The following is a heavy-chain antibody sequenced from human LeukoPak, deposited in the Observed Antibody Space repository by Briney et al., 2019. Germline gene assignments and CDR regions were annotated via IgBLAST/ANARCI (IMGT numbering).Heavy chain of an antibody. V-gene: IGHV4-59*01. J-gene: IGHJ4*02. CDR3: ARSSSASYHHAFGL. D-gene: IGHD3-10*01. Sequence: SETLSLTCTVPGGSISSYYWSWLRQSPGKGLEWIAFINDRGNTNYIPSLMSRVTISMDTSKSQFSLTVNSVTPADAGVYFCARSSSASYHHAFGLWGQGILVTVSP. CDR1: GGSISSYY. CDR2: INDRGNT.